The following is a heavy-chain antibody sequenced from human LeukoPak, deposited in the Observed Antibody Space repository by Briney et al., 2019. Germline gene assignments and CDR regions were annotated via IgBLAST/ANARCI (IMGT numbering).Heavy chain of an antibody. V-gene: IGHV3-23*01. J-gene: IGHJ3*02. CDR2: ISGSGGST. CDR3: AKDMVREVIRNYAFDI. Sequence: PGGSLRLSCAASGFTFSSYAMSWVRQAPGKGLEWVSAISGSGGSTYYADSVKGRFTISRDNSKNTLYLQMNSLRAEDTAVYYCAKDMVREVIRNYAFDIWGQGTMVTVSS. D-gene: IGHD3-10*01. CDR1: GFTFSSYA.